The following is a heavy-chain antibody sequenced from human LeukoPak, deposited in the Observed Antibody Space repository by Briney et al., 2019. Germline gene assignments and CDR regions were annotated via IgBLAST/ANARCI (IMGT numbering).Heavy chain of an antibody. J-gene: IGHJ4*02. CDR2: ISYSGDT. D-gene: IGHD6-13*01. V-gene: IGHV4-59*01. CDR1: GVSIISYS. Sequence: PSETLSLTCTVSGVSIISYSWSWIRQPPGKGLEWIGFISYSGDTNYNPSLKSRLTISVDTSKTHFSLKLSSVAAADTAVYYCARGMSSSWPGRLDYWGQGTLVTVSS. CDR3: ARGMSSSWPGRLDY.